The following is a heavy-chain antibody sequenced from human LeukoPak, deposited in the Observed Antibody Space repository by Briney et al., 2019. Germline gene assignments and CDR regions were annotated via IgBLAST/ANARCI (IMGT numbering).Heavy chain of an antibody. Sequence: GGSLRLSCAVSGFTLSSYWMSWVRQAPGKGLEWVANIKQDGSEKHYVDSVKGRFTISRGNVKKSLYLQMNSLRAEDTAVYYCARAGYSYADYWGQGTLVTVSS. CDR1: GFTLSSYW. CDR3: ARAGYSYADY. V-gene: IGHV3-7*01. D-gene: IGHD5-18*01. J-gene: IGHJ4*02. CDR2: IKQDGSEK.